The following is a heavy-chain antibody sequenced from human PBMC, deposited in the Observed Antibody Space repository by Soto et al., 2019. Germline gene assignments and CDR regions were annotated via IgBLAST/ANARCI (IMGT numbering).Heavy chain of an antibody. J-gene: IGHJ5*02. CDR2: INPSGGST. V-gene: IGHV1-46*03. CDR1: GYTFTIYY. D-gene: IGHD3-22*01. Sequence: ASVKVSCKASGYTFTIYYVHWVRQAPGQGLEWMGIINPSGGSTSYAQKFQGRVTMTRDTSTSTVYMELSSLRSEDTAVYYCAREGHKHYYDSSGYRFDPWGQGTLVTVSS. CDR3: AREGHKHYYDSSGYRFDP.